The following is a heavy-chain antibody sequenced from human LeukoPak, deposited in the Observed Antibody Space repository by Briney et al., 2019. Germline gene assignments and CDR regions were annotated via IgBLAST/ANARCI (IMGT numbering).Heavy chain of an antibody. Sequence: PGGSLRLSCAASGFTFSSYAMHWVRQAPGKGLEWVVVISYDGSNKYYADSVKGRFTISRDNSKNTLYLQMNSLRAEDTAVYYCARGVRYCSSTSCYFRAFDIWGQGTMVTVSS. CDR2: ISYDGSNK. V-gene: IGHV3-30-3*01. J-gene: IGHJ3*02. D-gene: IGHD2-2*01. CDR1: GFTFSSYA. CDR3: ARGVRYCSSTSCYFRAFDI.